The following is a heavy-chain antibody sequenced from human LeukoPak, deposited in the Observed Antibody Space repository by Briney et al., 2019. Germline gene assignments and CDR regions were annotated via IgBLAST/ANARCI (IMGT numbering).Heavy chain of an antibody. CDR1: GGTFSSYA. D-gene: IGHD2-15*01. J-gene: IGHJ4*02. CDR3: ARDGYWRSGGSCYLD. Sequence: SVKVSCKASGGTFSSYAISWVRQAPGQGLEWMGGIIPIFGTANYAQKFQGRVTITADESTSTAYMELSSLGSEDTAVYYCARDGYWRSGGSCYLDWGQGTLVTVSS. V-gene: IGHV1-69*13. CDR2: IIPIFGTA.